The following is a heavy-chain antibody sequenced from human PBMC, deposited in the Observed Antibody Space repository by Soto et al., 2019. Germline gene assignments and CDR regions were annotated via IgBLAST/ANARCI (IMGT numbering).Heavy chain of an antibody. J-gene: IGHJ4*02. CDR1: GDSINTTDW. CDR3: ARDHSYSGSWAFDY. Sequence: PSETPSPTCSVSGDSINTTDWGNWVRPPPGKGLEWIGEIYHGGNINYNPSLKSRVTISMDKSKNQFSLNLFSVTAADTAVYYCARDHSYSGSWAFDYWGQGALVTVSS. CDR2: IYHGGNI. V-gene: IGHV4-4*02. D-gene: IGHD6-13*01.